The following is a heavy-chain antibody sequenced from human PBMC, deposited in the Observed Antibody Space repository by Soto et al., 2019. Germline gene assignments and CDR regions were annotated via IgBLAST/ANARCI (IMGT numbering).Heavy chain of an antibody. J-gene: IGHJ4*02. CDR1: GCTFSSYC. D-gene: IGHD3-9*01. Sequence: PWGSLRLSCAASGCTFSSYCRSWVRQPPGKGLEWVANIKQDGSEKYYVGSVKGRFTISRDNAKNSLYLQMNSLRAEDTAVYYCARDALRYFDWLPVADFDYWGQGTLVTVSS. CDR3: ARDALRYFDWLPVADFDY. V-gene: IGHV3-7*05. CDR2: IKQDGSEK.